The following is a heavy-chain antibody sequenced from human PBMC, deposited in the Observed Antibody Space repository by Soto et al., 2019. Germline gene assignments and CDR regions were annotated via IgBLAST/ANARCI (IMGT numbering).Heavy chain of an antibody. CDR3: ARVISSSSSLGLRYYYYGVDV. D-gene: IGHD6-6*01. CDR1: GGSISSGDYY. CDR2: IYYSGST. J-gene: IGHJ6*02. Sequence: SETLSLTCTVSGGSISSGDYYWSWIRQPPGKGLEWIGYIYYSGSTYYNPSLKSRVTISVDTSKNQFTLKLSSVTAADTAVYYCARVISSSSSLGLRYYYYGVDVWGQGTTVTVSS. V-gene: IGHV4-30-4*01.